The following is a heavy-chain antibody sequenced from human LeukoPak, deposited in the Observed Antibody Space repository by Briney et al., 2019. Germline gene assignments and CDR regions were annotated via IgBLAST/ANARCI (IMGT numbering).Heavy chain of an antibody. Sequence: GGSLRLSCAASRFTFSSYGMHWVRQAPGKGLKWVAFIRYDGSDKYYADSVKGRFTISRDNSKNTLYLQMDSLRAEDTAVYYCARDPYGGNSHWGQGTLVTVSS. J-gene: IGHJ4*02. D-gene: IGHD4-23*01. CDR2: IRYDGSDK. CDR1: RFTFSSYG. CDR3: ARDPYGGNSH. V-gene: IGHV3-30*02.